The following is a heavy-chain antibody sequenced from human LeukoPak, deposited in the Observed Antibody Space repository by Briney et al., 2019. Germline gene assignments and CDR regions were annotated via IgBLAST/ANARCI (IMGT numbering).Heavy chain of an antibody. CDR1: GGTFSSYT. J-gene: IGHJ4*02. CDR3: ASADSPYYDSSGDYFDY. V-gene: IGHV1-69*02. CDR2: IIPILGIS. D-gene: IGHD3-22*01. Sequence: ASVKVSCKASGGTFSSYTISWVRQAPGQGLEWMGRIIPILGISNYAQKFQGRVTITADKSTSTAYMGLSSLRSEDTAVSYCASADSPYYDSSGDYFDYWGQGTLVTVSS.